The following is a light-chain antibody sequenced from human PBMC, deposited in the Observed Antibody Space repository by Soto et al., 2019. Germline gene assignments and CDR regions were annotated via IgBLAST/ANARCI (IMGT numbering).Light chain of an antibody. CDR3: QQYRNWPRT. CDR1: QSVDIN. J-gene: IGKJ1*01. Sequence: EKVLTQSLGTLSVSARDRVHLXYRASQSVDINLAWYQQRAGQAPRLLVYGASTKATDMPGRFSGRGSGTEFTLTINNLQSEDFAVYYCQQYRNWPRTFGQGTKVDIK. V-gene: IGKV3-15*01. CDR2: GAS.